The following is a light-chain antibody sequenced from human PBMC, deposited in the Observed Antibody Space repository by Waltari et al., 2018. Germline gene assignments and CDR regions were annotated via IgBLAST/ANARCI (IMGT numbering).Light chain of an antibody. J-gene: IGLJ3*02. CDR2: DVS. V-gene: IGLV2-11*02. Sequence: QSALTQPRSVSGSPGQSVTISCTGTSSDVGGYNYVSRYQQHPGKAPKLMIYDVSKRPSGVPDRFSGSKSGNTASLTISGLQTEDEADYFCCSFAGSVYIWVFGGGTKLTVL. CDR3: CSFAGSVYIWV. CDR1: SSDVGGYNY.